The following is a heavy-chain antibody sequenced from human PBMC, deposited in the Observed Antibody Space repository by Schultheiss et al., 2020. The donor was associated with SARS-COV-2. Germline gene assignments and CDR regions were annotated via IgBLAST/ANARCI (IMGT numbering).Heavy chain of an antibody. CDR2: IYPGDSDT. CDR3: ARSRRYSSGWYYFDY. Sequence: GGSLRLSCKGSGYSFTNYWIGWVRQMPGKGLEWMGIIYPGDSDTRYRPSFQGQVTISADKSINTAYLQWSSLKASDTAMYYCARSRRYSSGWYYFDYWGQGTLVTVSS. V-gene: IGHV5-51*01. J-gene: IGHJ4*02. D-gene: IGHD6-19*01. CDR1: GYSFTNYW.